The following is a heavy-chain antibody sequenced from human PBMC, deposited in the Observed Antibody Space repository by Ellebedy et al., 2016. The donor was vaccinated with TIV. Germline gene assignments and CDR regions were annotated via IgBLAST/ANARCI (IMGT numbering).Heavy chain of an antibody. D-gene: IGHD3-10*01. V-gene: IGHV1-2*02. J-gene: IGHJ3*02. CDR2: TDPNSGGT. CDR1: GYTFTSYY. CDR3: ASLTSSPREFHAFDI. Sequence: AASVKVSCKASGYTFTSYYMHWARQAPGQGLEWMGWTDPNSGGTNYAQKFQGRVTMTRDTSISTAYMELSRLTSDDTAVYYCASLTSSPREFHAFDIWGRGTMVTVTS.